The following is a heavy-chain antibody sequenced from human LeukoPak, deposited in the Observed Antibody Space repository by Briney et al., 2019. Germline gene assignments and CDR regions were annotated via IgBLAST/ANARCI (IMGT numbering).Heavy chain of an antibody. CDR3: ARSIAAAGTHPYYFDF. J-gene: IGHJ4*02. CDR2: TYSDGRT. V-gene: IGHV3-53*01. Sequence: GGSLRLSCAASGFTVSSNYMGWVRQAPGKGLEWVAVTYSDGRTYYADSVKGRFTISRDNSKNTLYLQMNSLRAEDTAVYYCARSIAAAGTHPYYFDFWGQGTLVTVSS. CDR1: GFTVSSNY. D-gene: IGHD6-13*01.